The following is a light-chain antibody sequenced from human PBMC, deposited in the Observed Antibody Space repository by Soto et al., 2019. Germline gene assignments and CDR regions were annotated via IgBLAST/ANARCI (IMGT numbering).Light chain of an antibody. Sequence: QSALTQPPSASGSPGQSVTISCTGTKNDIGVYDFVSWYQHHSGKAPRLIIYEVVQRPSGVPDRSSGSKSGNTASLTISGLQAKDEADYYCTSYTSSSTYVFGTGTKVTVL. CDR1: KNDIGVYDF. CDR3: TSYTSSSTYV. J-gene: IGLJ1*01. V-gene: IGLV2-18*02. CDR2: EVV.